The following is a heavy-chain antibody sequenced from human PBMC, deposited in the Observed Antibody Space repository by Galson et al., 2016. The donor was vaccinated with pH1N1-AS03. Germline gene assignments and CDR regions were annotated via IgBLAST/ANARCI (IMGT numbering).Heavy chain of an antibody. CDR1: GGSISSGNYF. J-gene: IGHJ5*02. D-gene: IGHD2-2*01. Sequence: TLSLPCTVSGGSISSGNYFWNWIRQHPGKGLEWIGLIYDSGNTFYNPSLKSRVSISVDTSKNQFSLKLNSVTAADTAVYYCASVSLAYCSSTSCFRFAPWGQGTLVTVSS. CDR3: ASVSLAYCSSTSCFRFAP. V-gene: IGHV4-31*03. CDR2: IYDSGNT.